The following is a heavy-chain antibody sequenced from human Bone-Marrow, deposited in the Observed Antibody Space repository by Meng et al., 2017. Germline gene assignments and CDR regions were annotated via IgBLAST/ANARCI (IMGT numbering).Heavy chain of an antibody. Sequence: QGQLQESGPGLGKPAQTLSRTCTGPGGPISSGTYYWGWIRQLPGKGLEWIAYIHYSGSTYYSPSLKSRVTISVDTSKNQLSLKLSSMTAADTAVYYCARYVFDSSSLYSNWFDPWGQGTLVTVSS. D-gene: IGHD3-22*01. CDR1: GGPISSGTYY. V-gene: IGHV4-31*03. J-gene: IGHJ5*02. CDR3: ARYVFDSSSLYSNWFDP. CDR2: IHYSGST.